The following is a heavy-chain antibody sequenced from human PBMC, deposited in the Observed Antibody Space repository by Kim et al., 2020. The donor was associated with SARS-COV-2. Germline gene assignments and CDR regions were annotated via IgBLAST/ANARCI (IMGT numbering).Heavy chain of an antibody. Sequence: DYAAPVKGSFTISRDASKNTLYLQMNSLKTEDTAVYYCTTGIAARPRDYWGQGTLVTVSS. J-gene: IGHJ4*02. D-gene: IGHD6-6*01. V-gene: IGHV3-15*01. CDR3: TTGIAARPRDY.